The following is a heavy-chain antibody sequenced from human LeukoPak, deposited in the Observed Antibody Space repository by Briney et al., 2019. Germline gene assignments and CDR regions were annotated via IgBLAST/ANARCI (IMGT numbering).Heavy chain of an antibody. CDR1: GFTFSSYS. CDR3: AREDIVVVPAAPIRYYYYGMDV. D-gene: IGHD2-2*01. V-gene: IGHV3-21*01. J-gene: IGHJ6*02. CDR2: ISSSSSYI. Sequence: PGGSLRLSCAASGFTFSSYSMNWVRQAPGKGLEWVSSISSSSSYIYYADSVKGRFTISRDNAKSSLYLQMNSLRAEDTAVYYCAREDIVVVPAAPIRYYYYGMDVWGQGTTVTVSS.